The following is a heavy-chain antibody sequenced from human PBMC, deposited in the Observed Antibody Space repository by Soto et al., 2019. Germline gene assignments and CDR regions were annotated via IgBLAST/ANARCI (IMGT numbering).Heavy chain of an antibody. D-gene: IGHD6-13*01. CDR3: AREEGIAAAGTYYYGMDV. CDR1: GGTFSSYA. Sequence: QVQLVQSGAEVKKPGSSVKVSCKASGGTFSSYAISWVRQAPGQGLEWMGGIIPIFGTANYAQKFQGRVTITADESTSTAYMELSSLRSEDTAVYYSAREEGIAAAGTYYYGMDVWGQGTTVTVSS. J-gene: IGHJ6*02. CDR2: IIPIFGTA. V-gene: IGHV1-69*01.